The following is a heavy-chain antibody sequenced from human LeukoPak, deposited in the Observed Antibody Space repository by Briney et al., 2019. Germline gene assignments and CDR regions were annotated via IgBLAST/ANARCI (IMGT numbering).Heavy chain of an antibody. CDR3: ARDLSDDYSLDY. D-gene: IGHD3-16*01. CDR1: GFSFSDYS. Sequence: GGSLRLSCAASGFSFSDYSMNWVRQAPGKGLEWVSSITISSSIIYYADSVKGRFTISRDNARNSLFLQMNSLRAEDTAVYYCARDLSDDYSLDYWGQGTLVSVSS. V-gene: IGHV3-21*01. CDR2: ITISSSII. J-gene: IGHJ4*02.